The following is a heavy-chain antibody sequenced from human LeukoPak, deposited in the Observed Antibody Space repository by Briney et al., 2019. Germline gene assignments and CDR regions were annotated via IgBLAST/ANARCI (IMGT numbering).Heavy chain of an antibody. J-gene: IGHJ4*02. CDR3: AKDSPVNYDILTGYIDY. CDR2: ISSSSSYI. CDR1: GFTFSSYS. V-gene: IGHV3-21*01. D-gene: IGHD3-9*01. Sequence: PGGSLRLSCAASGFTFSSYSMNWVRQAPGKGLEWVSSISSSSSYIYYADSVKGRSTISRDNSKNTLYLQMNSLRADDTAVYYCAKDSPVNYDILTGYIDYWGQGTLVTVSS.